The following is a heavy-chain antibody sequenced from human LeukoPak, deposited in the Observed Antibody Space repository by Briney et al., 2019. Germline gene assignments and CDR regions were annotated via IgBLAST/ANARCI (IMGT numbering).Heavy chain of an antibody. D-gene: IGHD2-21*01. V-gene: IGHV3-9*01. Sequence: PGGSLRLSCAASGFTFDDYAMHWVRQAPGKGLEWVSGISWNSGSIGYADSVKGRFTISRDNAKNFLNLQMNSLRDEDTALYYCAKAPSRLAYIMDVWGQGTTVTVSS. J-gene: IGHJ6*02. CDR2: ISWNSGSI. CDR3: AKAPSRLAYIMDV. CDR1: GFTFDDYA.